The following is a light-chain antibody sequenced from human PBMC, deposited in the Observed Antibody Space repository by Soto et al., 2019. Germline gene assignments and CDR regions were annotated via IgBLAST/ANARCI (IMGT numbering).Light chain of an antibody. J-gene: IGLJ1*01. V-gene: IGLV2-14*03. CDR1: SSDIGSYDH. CDR2: AVS. Sequence: QAALTQPASVSGSPGQSITISCSVTSSDIGSYDHVAWYQQFPGKSPKLIIYAVSDRPSGVSDRLSGSKSGISASLTISGLQTEDEADYYCISYTDRQSYLFGTGTKVTVL. CDR3: ISYTDRQSYL.